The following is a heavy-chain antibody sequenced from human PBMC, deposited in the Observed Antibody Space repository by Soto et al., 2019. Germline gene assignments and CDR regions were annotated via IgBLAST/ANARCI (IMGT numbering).Heavy chain of an antibody. J-gene: IGHJ4*01. V-gene: IGHV3-30-3*01. CDR3: ARGNSWFYLYYFDY. CDR2: LLFDGTND. D-gene: IGHD2-8*02. CDR1: GFTFSSHA. Sequence: GVSLRLSCEASGFTFSSHAMHWVRQAPGRGLEWVAGLLFDGTNDFYADSVKGRVTVSRDNSKNTRYLQMSGTRPEHTAVYFSARGNSWFYLYYFDYCRLGSLVTVSS.